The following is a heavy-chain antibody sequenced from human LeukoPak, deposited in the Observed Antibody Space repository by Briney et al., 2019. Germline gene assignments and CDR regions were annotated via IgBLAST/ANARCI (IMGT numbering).Heavy chain of an antibody. D-gene: IGHD1-26*01. CDR2: IKSKTDGGTT. CDR1: GFTFSILD. V-gene: IGHV3-15*01. CDR3: TTLSIVGATTYYFDY. Sequence: GGSLRLSCAASGFTFSILDMSWVRQAPGKGLEWVGRIKSKTDGGTTDYAAPVKGRFTISRDDSKNTLYLQMNSLKTEDTAVYYRTTLSIVGATTYYFDYWGQGTLVTVSS. J-gene: IGHJ4*02.